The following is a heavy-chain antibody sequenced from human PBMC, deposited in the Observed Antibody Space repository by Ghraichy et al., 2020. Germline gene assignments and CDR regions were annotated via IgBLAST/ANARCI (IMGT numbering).Heavy chain of an antibody. J-gene: IGHJ4*02. V-gene: IGHV4-61*01. Sequence: SETLSLTCTVSGVSVSSGSYYWSWIRQPPGKGLEWIGYIYYSGSTNYNPSLKGRVTISVATSKNQFSLKLSSVTAADTAVYYCARGATVVTSLGYWGQGTLVTVSS. CDR3: ARGATVVTSLGY. CDR2: IYYSGST. D-gene: IGHD4-23*01. CDR1: GVSVSSGSYY.